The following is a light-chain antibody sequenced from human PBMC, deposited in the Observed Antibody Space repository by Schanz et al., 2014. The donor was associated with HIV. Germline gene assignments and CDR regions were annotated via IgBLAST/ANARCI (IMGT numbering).Light chain of an antibody. J-gene: IGLJ7*01. V-gene: IGLV2-14*01. Sequence: QSALTQPASVSGSPGQSITISCTGTSSDVGGYNYVSWYQQHPGKAPKLMIYEVSKRPSGVPDRFSGSKSGTSASLAISGLRSEDEADYYCAAWDDSLNAAVFGGGTQLTVL. CDR2: EVS. CDR1: SSDVGGYNY. CDR3: AAWDDSLNAAV.